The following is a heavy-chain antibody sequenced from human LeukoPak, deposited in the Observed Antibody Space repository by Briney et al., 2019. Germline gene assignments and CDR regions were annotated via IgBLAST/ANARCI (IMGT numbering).Heavy chain of an antibody. V-gene: IGHV3-7*01. CDR1: GFTFSIYW. Sequence: PGGSLRLSCAASGFTFSIYWMSWVRQAPGKGLEWVANIKQDGSEKYYVDSVKGRFTISRDNAKNSLYLQMNSLRAEDTAVCYCARVYYYDSGGRWGDYFDYWGQGTLVTVSS. J-gene: IGHJ4*02. CDR2: IKQDGSEK. D-gene: IGHD3-10*01. CDR3: ARVYYYDSGGRWGDYFDY.